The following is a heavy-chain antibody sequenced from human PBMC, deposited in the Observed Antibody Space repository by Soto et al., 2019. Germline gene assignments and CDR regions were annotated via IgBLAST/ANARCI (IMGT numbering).Heavy chain of an antibody. V-gene: IGHV3-21*01. D-gene: IGHD2-2*01. Sequence: PGGSLILSCAASGFTFSSYSMNWVRQAPGKGLEWVSSISSSSSYIYYADSLKGRFTISRDNAKNSLYLQMNSLRAEDTAVYYCARGMVGYCSSTSCYVYWGQGTLVTVSS. CDR1: GFTFSSYS. J-gene: IGHJ4*02. CDR2: ISSSSSYI. CDR3: ARGMVGYCSSTSCYVY.